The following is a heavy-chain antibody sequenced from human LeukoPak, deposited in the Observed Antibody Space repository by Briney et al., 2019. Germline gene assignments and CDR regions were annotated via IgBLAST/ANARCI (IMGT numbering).Heavy chain of an antibody. CDR2: IIPIFGTA. J-gene: IGHJ4*02. V-gene: IGHV1-69*13. CDR1: GYTFTSYY. Sequence: PVASVKVSCKASGYTFTSYYMHWVRQAPGQGLEWMGGIIPIFGTANYAQKFQGRVTITADESTSTAYMELSSLRSEDTAVYYCARGSGGITIFGVVINRFDYWGQGTLVTVSS. D-gene: IGHD3-3*01. CDR3: ARGSGGITIFGVVINRFDY.